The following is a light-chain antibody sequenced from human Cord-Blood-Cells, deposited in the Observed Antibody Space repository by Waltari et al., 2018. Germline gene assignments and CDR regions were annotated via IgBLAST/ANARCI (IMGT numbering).Light chain of an antibody. CDR1: SSDVGGYNY. V-gene: IGLV2-14*01. Sequence: QSALTQPASVSGSPGQSITISCTGTSSDVGGYNYVSWYQQHTGQAPQLMIYVGSNRPSWVSNRCSASNSGNTATLTISVLQAEDSADYYCSSYTISSTNYVFGTGTKVTVL. J-gene: IGLJ1*01. CDR3: SSYTISSTNYV. CDR2: VGS.